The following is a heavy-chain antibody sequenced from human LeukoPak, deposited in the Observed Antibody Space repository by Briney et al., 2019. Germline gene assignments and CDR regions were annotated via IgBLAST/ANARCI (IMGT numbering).Heavy chain of an antibody. CDR2: IKEDGSEK. J-gene: IGHJ6*02. V-gene: IGHV3-7*04. CDR1: GFTFSRYW. D-gene: IGHD6-13*01. Sequence: GESLRLSCAASGFTFSRYWMSWVRQAPGKGLEWVANIKEDGSEKNHVDSVEGRFTISRDNAKNSLYLQMNSLRVEDTAVYYCAREIPQQLVAMDVWGQGTTVTVSS. CDR3: AREIPQQLVAMDV.